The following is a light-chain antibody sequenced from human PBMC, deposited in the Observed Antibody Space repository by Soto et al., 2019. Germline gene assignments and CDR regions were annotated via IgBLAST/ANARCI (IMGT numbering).Light chain of an antibody. CDR3: QQYNNWPPIT. CDR2: GAS. CDR1: QSVSSSY. V-gene: IGKV3-20*01. Sequence: EIVLTQSPGTLFLSPGERATLSCRAIQSVSSSYLAWYQQKPGQAPRLLIYGASSRATGIPDRFSGSGSGTDFTLTISRLEPEDFAVYYCQQYNNWPPITFGQGTRLEIK. J-gene: IGKJ5*01.